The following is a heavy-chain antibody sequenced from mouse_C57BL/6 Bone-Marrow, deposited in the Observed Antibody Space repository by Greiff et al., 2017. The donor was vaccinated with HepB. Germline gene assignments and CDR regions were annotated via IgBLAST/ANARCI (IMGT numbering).Heavy chain of an antibody. CDR2: IYPGDGDT. J-gene: IGHJ1*03. Sequence: VQLKESGPELVKPGASVKISCKASGYAFSSSWMNWVKQRPGKGLEWIGRIYPGDGDTNYNGKFKGKATLTADKSSSTAYMQLSSLTSEDSAVYFCSLYGSSSLWYFDVWGTGTTVTVSS. CDR3: SLYGSSSLWYFDV. V-gene: IGHV1-82*01. D-gene: IGHD1-1*01. CDR1: GYAFSSSW.